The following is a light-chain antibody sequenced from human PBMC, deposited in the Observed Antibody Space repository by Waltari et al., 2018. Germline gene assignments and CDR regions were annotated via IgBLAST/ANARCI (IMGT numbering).Light chain of an antibody. Sequence: EIVLTQSPGTLSLSPGETATLSCRASQSVSRALAWDQQKPGQAPRLLIYDASTRATGIPDRFSGSGSGTDFSLTISRLEPEDFAVYYCQKYVRLPATFGQGTKVEIK. CDR2: DAS. J-gene: IGKJ1*01. CDR3: QKYVRLPAT. CDR1: QSVSRA. V-gene: IGKV3-20*01.